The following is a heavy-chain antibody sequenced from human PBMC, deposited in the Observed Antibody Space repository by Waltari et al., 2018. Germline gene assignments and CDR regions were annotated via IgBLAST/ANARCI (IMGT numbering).Heavy chain of an antibody. J-gene: IGHJ4*02. CDR1: GYTFTGYA. CDR2: INPKNGDT. Sequence: LVQSGAEVKKPGASVKVSCKASGYTFTGYAILWVRQAPGQGREWMGRINPKNGDTHYAQNFPGRVALTTDTSTNTAFMELQRLRSDDTAVYYCLRDSSGSHFDYWGQGTLVTVSS. V-gene: IGHV1-2*06. D-gene: IGHD3-22*01. CDR3: LRDSSGSHFDY.